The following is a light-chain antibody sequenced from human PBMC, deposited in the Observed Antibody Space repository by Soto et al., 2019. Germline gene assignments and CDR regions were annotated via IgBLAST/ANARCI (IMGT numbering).Light chain of an antibody. CDR1: QSVLYSSNNKNY. J-gene: IGKJ4*01. CDR2: WAS. CDR3: QQYYSTPPT. Sequence: DIVMTQSPDSLAVSLGERATINCKSSQSVLYSSNNKNYLAWYQQRPGQPPKLLIHWASSRQSGVPDRFSGSGSGTDFTLTISSLQAEDVAVYYCQQYYSTPPTFVGGTKVEIK. V-gene: IGKV4-1*01.